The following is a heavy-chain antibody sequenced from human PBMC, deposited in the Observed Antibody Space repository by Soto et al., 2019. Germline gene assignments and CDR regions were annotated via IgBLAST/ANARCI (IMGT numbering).Heavy chain of an antibody. D-gene: IGHD6-13*01. CDR3: ARHLFPILVAAAAWDAFDI. CDR1: GYSFTSYW. J-gene: IGHJ3*02. V-gene: IGHV5-10-1*01. Sequence: GEALKISGKGSGYSFTSYWISWVRQMPGKGLEWMGRIDPSDSYTNYSPSFQGHVTISADKSISTAYLQWSSLKASDTAMYYCARHLFPILVAAAAWDAFDIWGQGTMVTVSS. CDR2: IDPSDSYT.